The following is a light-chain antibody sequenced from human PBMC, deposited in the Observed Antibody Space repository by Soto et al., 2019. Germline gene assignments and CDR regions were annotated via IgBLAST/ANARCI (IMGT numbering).Light chain of an antibody. V-gene: IGKV3-11*01. J-gene: IGKJ2*01. CDR2: DAS. Sequence: EIVLTQSPATLSLSPGQRGALSCRASQSVGGHLAWYQQKPGQAPRLLIYDASKRAPGIPVRFSGSGSETDFTLTISYLKPEDFAIYFWQQRSNWPETVGQGTKLEIK. CDR1: QSVGGH. CDR3: QQRSNWPET.